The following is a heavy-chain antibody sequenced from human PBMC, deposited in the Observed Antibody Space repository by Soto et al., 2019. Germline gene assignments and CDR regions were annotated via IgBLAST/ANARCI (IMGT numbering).Heavy chain of an antibody. J-gene: IGHJ4*02. D-gene: IGHD1-26*01. CDR3: ARGSRRTFDY. Sequence: ESGGGLVKPGGSLRLSCAASGFTFSDFTMNWVRQAPGKGLQWVSSISSGGSFISYADSVRGRFTISRDNAKNSLYLQVDSLRAEDTGVFFCARGSRRTFDYWGQGTLVTVSS. V-gene: IGHV3-21*01. CDR1: GFTFSDFT. CDR2: ISSGGSFI.